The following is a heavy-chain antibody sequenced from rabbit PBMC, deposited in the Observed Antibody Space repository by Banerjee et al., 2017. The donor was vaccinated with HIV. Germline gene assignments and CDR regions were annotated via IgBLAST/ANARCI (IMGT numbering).Heavy chain of an antibody. Sequence: QSLEESGGDLVKPGASLTLTCKASGFSFSSSDYMSWVRQAPGKGLEWIACIDAGYRAKTYYASWAKGRFTVSKTSSTTVTLQMTSLTAADTATYFCARDLAGVIGWNFNLWGPGTLVTVS. CDR1: GFSFSSSDY. CDR3: ARDLAGVIGWNFNL. J-gene: IGHJ4*01. D-gene: IGHD4-1*01. V-gene: IGHV1S40*01. CDR2: IDAGYRAKT.